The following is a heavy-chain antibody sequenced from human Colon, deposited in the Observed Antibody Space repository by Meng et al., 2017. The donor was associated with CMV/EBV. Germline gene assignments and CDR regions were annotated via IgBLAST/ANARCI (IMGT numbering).Heavy chain of an antibody. V-gene: IGHV4-34*01. CDR2: INHSGST. D-gene: IGHD2-2*01. Sequence: SETLSLTCAVYGGSFSGYYWSWIRQPPGKGLEWIGEINHSGSTNYNPSLKSRVTISVDTSKNQFSLKLTSVTATDTAVYYCARVLVPAAIPPQNYYGMDVWGQGTTVTVSS. CDR3: ARVLVPAAIPPQNYYGMDV. J-gene: IGHJ6*02. CDR1: GGSFSGYY.